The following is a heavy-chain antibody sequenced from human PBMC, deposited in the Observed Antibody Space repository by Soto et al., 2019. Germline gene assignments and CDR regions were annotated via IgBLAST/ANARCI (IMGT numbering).Heavy chain of an antibody. Sequence: SVKVSCKASGGTFSSYTISWGRQAPGQGLEWMGRIIPINGIANYAQKFQGRVTITTDKSTSTAYMELRSLRSDDTAVYYCARDLRPYYDSSLSPDAFDIWGQGTMVTVSS. D-gene: IGHD3-22*01. CDR3: ARDLRPYYDSSLSPDAFDI. CDR1: GGTFSSYT. CDR2: IIPINGIA. J-gene: IGHJ3*02. V-gene: IGHV1-69*04.